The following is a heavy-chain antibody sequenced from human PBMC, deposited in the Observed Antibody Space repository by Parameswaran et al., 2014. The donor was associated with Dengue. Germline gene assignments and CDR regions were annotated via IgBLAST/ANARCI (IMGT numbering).Heavy chain of an antibody. CDR2: IYTDDSHT. CDR3: ARYNNSSETFFDF. J-gene: IGHJ4*02. V-gene: IGHV5-51*01. D-gene: IGHD6-6*01. Sequence: VRQMPGKGLEWMGVIYTDDSHTRYSPSFQGQVTISADRSTSTAYLQWSSLKASDTAIYYCARYNNSSETFFDFWGQGTLVTVSS.